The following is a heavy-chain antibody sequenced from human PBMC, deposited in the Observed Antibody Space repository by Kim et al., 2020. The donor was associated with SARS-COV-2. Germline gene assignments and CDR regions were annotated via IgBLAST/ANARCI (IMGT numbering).Heavy chain of an antibody. CDR2: SYYSGST. CDR3: ARGGDGYNFGDYYYYGMDV. D-gene: IGHD5-12*01. CDR1: GGSISSYY. V-gene: IGHV4-59*13. Sequence: SETLSLTCTVSGGSISSYYWSWIRQPPGKGLEWIGYSYYSGSTNYNPSLKSRVTISVDTSKNQFSLKLNSVTAADTAVYYCARGGDGYNFGDYYYYGMDVWGQGTTVTVSS. J-gene: IGHJ6*02.